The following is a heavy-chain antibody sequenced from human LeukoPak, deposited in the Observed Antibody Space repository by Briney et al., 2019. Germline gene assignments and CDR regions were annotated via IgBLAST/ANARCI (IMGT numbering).Heavy chain of an antibody. Sequence: PSETLSLTCAVYGGSLSGYYWSWIRQPPGKGLEWIGEINHSGSTNYNPSLKSRVTISVDTSKNQFSLKLSSVTAADTAVYYCARAKLYYDFWSGHYFDYWGQGTLVTVSS. CDR2: INHSGST. CDR1: GGSLSGYY. J-gene: IGHJ4*02. D-gene: IGHD3-3*01. V-gene: IGHV4-34*01. CDR3: ARAKLYYDFWSGHYFDY.